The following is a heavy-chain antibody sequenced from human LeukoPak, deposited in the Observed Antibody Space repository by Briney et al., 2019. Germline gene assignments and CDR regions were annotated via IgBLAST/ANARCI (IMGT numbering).Heavy chain of an antibody. J-gene: IGHJ4*02. V-gene: IGHV3-7*01. CDR1: GFTFSSYW. CDR2: IKQDGSEK. CDR3: ARVNNTVVTPPYFDY. Sequence: GGPLRLSCAASGFTFSSYWMSWVRQAPGKGLEWVANIKQDGSEKYYVDSVKGRFTISRDNAKSSLYLQMNSLRAEDTAVYYCARVNNTVVTPPYFDYWGQGTLVTVSS. D-gene: IGHD4-23*01.